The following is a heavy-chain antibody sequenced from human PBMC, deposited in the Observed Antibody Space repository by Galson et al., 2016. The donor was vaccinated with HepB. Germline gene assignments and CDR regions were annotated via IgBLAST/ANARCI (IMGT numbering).Heavy chain of an antibody. CDR2: INPNVGRT. J-gene: IGHJ5*02. Sequence: SVKVSCKASGYTFTAYFIYWVRQAPGQGLEWMGFINPNVGRTTLAQKFKDRVTMTRDTSTSTVFMELSSLRSEDTAVYFCAADTTGGFDSGCLWWFDPWGQGTLVTVSS. V-gene: IGHV1-46*01. CDR3: AADTTGGFDSGCLWWFDP. D-gene: IGHD3-22*01. CDR1: GYTFTAYF.